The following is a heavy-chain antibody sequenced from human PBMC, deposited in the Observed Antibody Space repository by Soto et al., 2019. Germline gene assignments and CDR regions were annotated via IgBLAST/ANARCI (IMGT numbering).Heavy chain of an antibody. Sequence: EVQLLESGGGLVQPGGSLRLSCAASGFTFSSYAMSWVRQAPGKGLECVSAISGSGGSTYYADSLKGRFTISRDNSKNTLYLQMNSLRAEDTAVYYCAKHVQILYYYYYMDVWGKGTTVTVSS. J-gene: IGHJ6*03. V-gene: IGHV3-23*01. CDR2: ISGSGGST. CDR3: AKHVQILYYYYYMDV. D-gene: IGHD3-9*01. CDR1: GFTFSSYA.